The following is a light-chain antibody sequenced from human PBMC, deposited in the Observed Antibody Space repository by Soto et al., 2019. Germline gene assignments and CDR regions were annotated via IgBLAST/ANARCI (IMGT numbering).Light chain of an antibody. CDR3: GTWDSSLSAGGV. CDR2: END. J-gene: IGLJ2*01. CDR1: SSNIGTNQ. Sequence: QSVLTQPASVSAPPGQTVTISCTGSSSNIGTNQVSWYTQLPETAPKLLISENDNRPSGSPDRSSGSKSGASATLGITGRQTGDEADYYCGTWDSSLSAGGVFGGGTKLTVL. V-gene: IGLV1-51*02.